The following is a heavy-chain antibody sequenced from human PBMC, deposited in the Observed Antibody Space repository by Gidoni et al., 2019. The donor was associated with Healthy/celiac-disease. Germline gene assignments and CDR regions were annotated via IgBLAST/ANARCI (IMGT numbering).Heavy chain of an antibody. D-gene: IGHD3-22*01. V-gene: IGHV1-24*01. CDR3: ATGGYYYDSSGYYGV. Sequence: QVQLIQSGAEVQKPEASVKVSCFSGYTLTELSIHWVRQAPGKVLEWMGGFDPEDGETIYAQKFQGRGTRTEDTSTDTAYMEMSSLRSEDTAVYYCATGGYYYDSSGYYGVWGQGTLVTVSS. CDR1: GYTLTELS. CDR2: FDPEDGET. J-gene: IGHJ4*02.